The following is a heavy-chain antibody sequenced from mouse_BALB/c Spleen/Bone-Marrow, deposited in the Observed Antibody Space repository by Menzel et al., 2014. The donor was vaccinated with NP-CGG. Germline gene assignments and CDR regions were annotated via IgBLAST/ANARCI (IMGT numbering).Heavy chain of an antibody. D-gene: IGHD4-1*01. CDR3: ARNANWLFTY. V-gene: IGHV1-54*01. Sequence: VQLQQSGAEVVRPGTSVKVSCKASGYDFTSYLIEWIKQRPGQGLEWIGVINPGSGGSNYNEKFTGKATLTVDKSSSIAYMKFSSRTSDDSAVYFCARNANWLFTYWGQGTLVTVSA. CDR1: GYDFTSYL. J-gene: IGHJ3*01. CDR2: INPGSGGS.